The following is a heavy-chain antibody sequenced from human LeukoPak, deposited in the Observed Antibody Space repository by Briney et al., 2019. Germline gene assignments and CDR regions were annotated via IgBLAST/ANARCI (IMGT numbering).Heavy chain of an antibody. J-gene: IGHJ4*02. CDR2: ISYDGSSK. D-gene: IGHD4-17*01. Sequence: GGSLRLSCAASGFTFSNYAMHWVRQAPAKGQERVEVISYDGSSKYYADSVKGRFTISRDNSKNTLYLQMNSLRAEDTAVYYCASDYGDPWSFDYWGQGTLVTVSS. V-gene: IGHV3-30*01. CDR3: ASDYGDPWSFDY. CDR1: GFTFSNYA.